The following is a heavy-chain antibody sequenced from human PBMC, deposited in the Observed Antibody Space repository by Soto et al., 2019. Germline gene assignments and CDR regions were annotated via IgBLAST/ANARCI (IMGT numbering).Heavy chain of an antibody. J-gene: IGHJ6*02. V-gene: IGHV4-34*01. CDR3: ARGRYYDFWSGPPSGGMDV. Sequence: PSETLSLTCAVYGGSFSGYYWSWIRQPPGKGLEWIGEINHSGSTNYNPSLKSRVTISVDTSKNQFSLKLSSVTAADTAVYYCARGRYYDFWSGPPSGGMDVRGQATMGTVSS. CDR1: GGSFSGYY. D-gene: IGHD3-3*01. CDR2: INHSGST.